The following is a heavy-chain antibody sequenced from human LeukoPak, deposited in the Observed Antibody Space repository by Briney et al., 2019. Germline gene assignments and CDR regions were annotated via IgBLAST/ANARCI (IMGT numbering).Heavy chain of an antibody. Sequence: SETLSLTCTVSGGSISSYYWSWIRQPPGKGLEWIGYIYYSGSTNYNPSLKSRVTISVDTSKNQFSLKLSSVTAADTAVYYCARRRVPRSGWYGDFDYWGQGTLVTVSS. J-gene: IGHJ4*02. V-gene: IGHV4-59*08. CDR1: GGSISSYY. CDR2: IYYSGST. D-gene: IGHD6-19*01. CDR3: ARRRVPRSGWYGDFDY.